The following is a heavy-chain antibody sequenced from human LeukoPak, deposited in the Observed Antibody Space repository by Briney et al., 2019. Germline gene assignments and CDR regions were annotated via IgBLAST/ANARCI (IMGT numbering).Heavy chain of an antibody. V-gene: IGHV4-59*01. J-gene: IGHJ6*02. CDR2: IYYSGST. Sequence: SETLSLTCTVSGGSISSYYWSWNRQPPGKELEWIGYIYYSGSTNYNPSLRSRVTISVDTSKNQLSLKLSSVTAADTAVYYCARSYYSSSVMDVWGQGTTVTVSS. D-gene: IGHD3-22*01. CDR1: GGSISSYY. CDR3: ARSYYSSSVMDV.